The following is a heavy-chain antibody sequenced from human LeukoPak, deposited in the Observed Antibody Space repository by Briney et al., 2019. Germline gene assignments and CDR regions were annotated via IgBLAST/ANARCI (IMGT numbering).Heavy chain of an antibody. D-gene: IGHD6-19*01. CDR1: GFTFSSYS. V-gene: IGHV3-48*01. J-gene: IGHJ4*02. Sequence: GGSLRLSCAASGFTFSSYSMNWVRQAPGKGLEWVSYISSSSSTIYYADSVKGRFTISRDNAKNSLYLQMNSLRAEDTAVYYCARELRTAVAGGWGQGTLVTVSS. CDR3: ARELRTAVAGG. CDR2: ISSSSSTI.